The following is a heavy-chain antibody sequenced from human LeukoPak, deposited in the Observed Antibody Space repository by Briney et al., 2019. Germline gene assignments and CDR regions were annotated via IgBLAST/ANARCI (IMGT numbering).Heavy chain of an antibody. D-gene: IGHD2-21*01. CDR2: ISGSGDNT. Sequence: GGSVRLSCAASGVTFSTIAMSWVRQAPGQGLEWVSRISGSGDNTYNADSVRGRFTISRDDSKNTLSLRMTSLRAEDTAMYYCAKNYQSSILFDSWGQGTLVTVSS. CDR1: GVTFSTIA. V-gene: IGHV3-23*01. CDR3: AKNYQSSILFDS. J-gene: IGHJ4*02.